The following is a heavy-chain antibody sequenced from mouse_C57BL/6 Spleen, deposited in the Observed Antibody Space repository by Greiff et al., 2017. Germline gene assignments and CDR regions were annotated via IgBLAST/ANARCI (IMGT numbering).Heavy chain of an antibody. J-gene: IGHJ3*01. D-gene: IGHD2-4*01. CDR3: ARHEAPYDYDDAGFAY. Sequence: VKLQESGAELVKPGASVKLSCKASGYTFTEYTIHWVKQRSGQGLEWIGWFYPGSGSIKYNEKFKDKATLTADKSSSTVYMELSRLTSEDSAVYFCARHEAPYDYDDAGFAYWGQGTLVTVSA. CDR1: GYTFTEYT. V-gene: IGHV1-62-2*01. CDR2: FYPGSGSI.